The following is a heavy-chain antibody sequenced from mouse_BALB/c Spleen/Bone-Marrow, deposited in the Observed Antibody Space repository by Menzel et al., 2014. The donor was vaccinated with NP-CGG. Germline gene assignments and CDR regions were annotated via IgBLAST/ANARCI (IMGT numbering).Heavy chain of an antibody. CDR1: GFTFTSYW. D-gene: IGHD2-14*01. CDR3: GRGFRYNYAMDY. V-gene: IGHV1S81*02. Sequence: QVQLQQSGAELVKPGASVELSCTASGFTFTSYWMHWVKQWPGQGLEWIGEIIPSNGRTDYNEKIKKAAQTVDRYSSPAYIQLSKLTSEDSAVYYCGRGFRYNYAMDYWGQGTSVTVSS. J-gene: IGHJ4*01. CDR2: IIPSNGRT.